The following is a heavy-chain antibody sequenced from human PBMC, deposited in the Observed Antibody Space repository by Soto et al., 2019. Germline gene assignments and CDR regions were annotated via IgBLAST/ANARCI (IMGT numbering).Heavy chain of an antibody. V-gene: IGHV1-46*01. CDR2: IKPSGVST. J-gene: IGHJ4*02. CDR1: GYTFTIYY. CDR3: ARDLARDPGRGGVDY. D-gene: IGHD6-6*01. Sequence: ASVKVSCKASGYTFTIYYMHWVRQAPGQGLEWMGIIKPSGVSTSYAQKFQGRVTMTRETSTSTVYIQLSSLGSEDTTVYYCARDLARDPGRGGVDYWGQGTLVTVSS.